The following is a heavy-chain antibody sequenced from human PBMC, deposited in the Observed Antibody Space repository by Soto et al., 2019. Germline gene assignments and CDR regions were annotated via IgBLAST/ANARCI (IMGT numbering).Heavy chain of an antibody. Sequence: ETLSLTCTVSGDSISSNSHYWGWIRQPPGKGLESIANIYYDGNTYYNPSLKSRVTISVDTSKNEFSLRLSSVTAADTAVYYCARLNGYCVSTNCHGYYGMDVWGQGTTVTVSS. J-gene: IGHJ6*02. CDR1: GDSISSNSHY. CDR3: ARLNGYCVSTNCHGYYGMDV. V-gene: IGHV4-39*01. D-gene: IGHD2-2*03. CDR2: IYYDGNT.